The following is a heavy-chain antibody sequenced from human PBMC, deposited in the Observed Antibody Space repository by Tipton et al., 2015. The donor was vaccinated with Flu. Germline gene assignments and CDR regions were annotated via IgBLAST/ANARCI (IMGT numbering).Heavy chain of an antibody. V-gene: IGHV1-46*01. CDR3: AGSYYFDSSGYGY. CDR1: GYTFSSYY. J-gene: IGHJ4*02. CDR2: INPSGGST. D-gene: IGHD3-22*01. Sequence: QVQLVQSGAEVKKPGASVKVSCKASGYTFSSYYMHWVRQAPGQGLEWMGMINPSGGSTSCAQKFQGRVTMTRDTSTSTVYMELSSLRSEDTAVYYCAGSYYFDSSGYGYWGQGTLVTVSS.